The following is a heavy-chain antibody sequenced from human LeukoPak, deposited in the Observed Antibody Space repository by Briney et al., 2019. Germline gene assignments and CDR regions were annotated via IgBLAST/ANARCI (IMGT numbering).Heavy chain of an antibody. V-gene: IGHV3-66*01. J-gene: IGHJ4*01. D-gene: IGHD5-24*01. CDR2: IYSGGST. CDR1: GGSISSNY. Sequence: ETLSLTCTVSGGSISSNYMSWVRQAPGKGLEWVSVIYSGGSTYYADSVKDRFTISRDSYENTLYLQMNSLRVEDTAVYYCASPRRDGYNYFEYWGQGTLVTVSP. CDR3: ASPRRDGYNYFEY.